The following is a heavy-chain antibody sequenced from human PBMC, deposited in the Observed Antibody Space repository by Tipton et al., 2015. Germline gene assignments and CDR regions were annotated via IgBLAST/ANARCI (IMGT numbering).Heavy chain of an antibody. D-gene: IGHD2-21*02. J-gene: IGHJ6*02. CDR2: ISYDGSNE. V-gene: IGHV3-30*03. CDR1: GFTFSSYG. Sequence: SLRLSCAASGFTFSSYGMHWVRQAPGKGLEWVAVISYDGSNEYYADSVTGRFTISRDNSQNTLYLQMNSLRPEDTAVYYCARAPNCGADCYRGHYAMDVWGQGITVTVSS. CDR3: ARAPNCGADCYRGHYAMDV.